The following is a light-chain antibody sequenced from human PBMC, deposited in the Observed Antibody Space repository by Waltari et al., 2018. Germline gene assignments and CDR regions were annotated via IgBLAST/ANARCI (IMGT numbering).Light chain of an antibody. J-gene: IGLJ3*02. Sequence: QSALTQPRSVSGSPGQPVTISCTGTSSDVGGYNYVSWYQHHPGKAPKLMIYDFSKRAYGGLVRFSGSKSGNTASLTISGLQAEDEADYYCCSYAGSNSWVFGGGTKLTVL. V-gene: IGLV2-11*01. CDR3: CSYAGSNSWV. CDR2: DFS. CDR1: SSDVGGYNY.